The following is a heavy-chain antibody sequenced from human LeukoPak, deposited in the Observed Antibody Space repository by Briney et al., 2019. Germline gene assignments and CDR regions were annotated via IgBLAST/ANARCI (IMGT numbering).Heavy chain of an antibody. CDR2: IHIGGST. V-gene: IGHV4-39*01. CDR1: GGSLSSSPYH. Sequence: SETLSLTRTVSGGSLSSSPYHGGWSRQPPGKGLEWIGSIHIGGSTYYNPSLKSRVTISVDTSKNQFSLNLRSVTAADTAMYYCARLWSTDCSGGSCPHQPNSWGQGTLVTVSS. J-gene: IGHJ4*02. CDR3: ARLWSTDCSGGSCPHQPNS. D-gene: IGHD2-15*01.